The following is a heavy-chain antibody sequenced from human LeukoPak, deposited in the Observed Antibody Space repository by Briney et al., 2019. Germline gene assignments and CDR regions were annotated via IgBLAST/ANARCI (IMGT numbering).Heavy chain of an antibody. Sequence: PGGSLRLSCAASGFTFSSYAMHWVRQAPGKGLEWVAVISYDGSNKYYADSVKGRFTISRDNSKNTLYLQMNSLRAEDTAVYYCAKGTMVRGVNNWFDPWGQGTLVTVSS. J-gene: IGHJ5*02. CDR1: GFTFSSYA. V-gene: IGHV3-30*04. D-gene: IGHD3-10*01. CDR3: AKGTMVRGVNNWFDP. CDR2: ISYDGSNK.